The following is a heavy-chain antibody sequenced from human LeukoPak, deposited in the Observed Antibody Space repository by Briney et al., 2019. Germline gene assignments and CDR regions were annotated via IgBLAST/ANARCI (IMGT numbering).Heavy chain of an antibody. D-gene: IGHD3-10*01. V-gene: IGHV3-21*01. CDR2: ISSSSSYI. CDR3: AKCGSGSYYSPPFDP. Sequence: SGGSLRLSCAASGFTFSSYSMNWVRQAPGKGLEWVSSISSSSSYIYYADSVKGRFTISRDNAKNSLYLQMNSLRAEDTAVYYCAKCGSGSYYSPPFDPWGQGTLVTVSS. CDR1: GFTFSSYS. J-gene: IGHJ5*02.